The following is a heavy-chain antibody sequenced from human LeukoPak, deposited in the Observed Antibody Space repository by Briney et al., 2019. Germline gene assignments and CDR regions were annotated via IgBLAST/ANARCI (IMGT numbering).Heavy chain of an antibody. CDR3: ARAVYRSGGHYFDY. J-gene: IGHJ4*02. CDR1: GFTFSSYA. Sequence: PGRSLRLSCAASGFTFSSYAMQWVRQAPGKGLEWVAVISYDGSDKNYADSVKGRFTISRDNSKNTLYLQMNSLRADDTAVYYCARAVYRSGGHYFDYWGQGTLVIVSS. D-gene: IGHD6-19*01. CDR2: ISYDGSDK. V-gene: IGHV3-30*04.